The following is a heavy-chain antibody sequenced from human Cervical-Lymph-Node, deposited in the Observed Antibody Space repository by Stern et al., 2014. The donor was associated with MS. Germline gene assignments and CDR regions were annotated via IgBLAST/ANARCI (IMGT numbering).Heavy chain of an antibody. J-gene: IGHJ4*02. CDR3: TLDPAY. CDR1: GFSLSTRGVG. CDR2: IYWNDEK. Sequence: QITLKESGPTLVKPTQTLTLTCTFSGFSLSTRGVGVGWIRQPPGKALEWLALIYWNDEKRYSPSLKSRLTIAKDTSKNQVVLTMTNMDPLDTATYYCTLDPAYLGQGALVTVSS. V-gene: IGHV2-5*01.